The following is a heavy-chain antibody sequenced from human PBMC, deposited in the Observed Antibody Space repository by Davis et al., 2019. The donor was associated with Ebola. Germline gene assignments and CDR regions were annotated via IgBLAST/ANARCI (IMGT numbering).Heavy chain of an antibody. J-gene: IGHJ4*02. CDR2: IRYDGSNK. D-gene: IGHD3-16*02. Sequence: PGGSLRLSCAASGFTFSSYAMHWVRQAQGKGLEWVAFIRYDGSNKYYADSVKGRFTISRDNSKNTLYLQMNSLRAEDTAVYYCAKTPAGLGELSLYHYWGQGTLVTVSS. CDR1: GFTFSSYA. CDR3: AKTPAGLGELSLYHY. V-gene: IGHV3-30*02.